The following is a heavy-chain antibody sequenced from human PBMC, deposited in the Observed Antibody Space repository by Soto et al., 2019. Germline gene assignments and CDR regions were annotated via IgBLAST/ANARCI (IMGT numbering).Heavy chain of an antibody. D-gene: IGHD6-19*01. Sequence: PSETLSLTCTVSGGSISSYYWSWIRQPPGKGLEWIGYIYYSGSTNYNPSLKSRVTLSVDTSKNQFSLKLSSVTAADTAVYYCARVTQQWLVLDYWGQGTLVTVSS. V-gene: IGHV4-59*01. CDR3: ARVTQQWLVLDY. CDR2: IYYSGST. CDR1: GGSISSYY. J-gene: IGHJ4*02.